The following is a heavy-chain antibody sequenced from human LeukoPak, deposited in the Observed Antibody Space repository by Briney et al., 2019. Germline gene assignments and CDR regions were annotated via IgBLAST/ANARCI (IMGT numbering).Heavy chain of an antibody. V-gene: IGHV1-18*01. CDR1: GGTFSSYG. Sequence: ASVKVSCKASGGTFSSYGISWVRQAPGQGLEWMGWISAYNGNTNYAQKLQGRVTMTTDTSTSTAYMELRSLRSDDTAVYYCAGGDYYGSGSYPFDYWGQGTLVTVSS. D-gene: IGHD3-10*01. CDR3: AGGDYYGSGSYPFDY. CDR2: ISAYNGNT. J-gene: IGHJ4*02.